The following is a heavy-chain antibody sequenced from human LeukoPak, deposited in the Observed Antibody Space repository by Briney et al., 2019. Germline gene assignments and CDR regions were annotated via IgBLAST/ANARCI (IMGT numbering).Heavy chain of an antibody. D-gene: IGHD3-10*01. J-gene: IGHJ5*02. CDR3: ARGGALWFGTYNWFDP. CDR1: GGSFSGYY. CDR2: INHSGST. V-gene: IGHV4-34*01. Sequence: PSETLSLTCAVYGGSFSGYYWSWIRQPPGKGLEWIGEINHSGSTNYNPSLKSRVTISVDTSKNQFSLKLSSVTAADTAVYYCARGGALWFGTYNWFDPWGQGTLVTVSS.